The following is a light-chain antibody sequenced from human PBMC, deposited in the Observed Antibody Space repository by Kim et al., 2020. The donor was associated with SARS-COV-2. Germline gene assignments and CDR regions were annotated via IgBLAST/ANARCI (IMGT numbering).Light chain of an antibody. J-gene: IGLJ2*01. CDR1: SGHSSYA. V-gene: IGLV4-69*01. CDR3: QTWDTGIRV. Sequence: SVKLTCTLSSGHSSYAIAWHQQQPEKGPRYLMKLNSDGSHSKGDGIPDRFSGSSSGAERYLTISSLQSEDEADYYCQTWDTGIRVFGAGTQLTVL. CDR2: LNSDGSH.